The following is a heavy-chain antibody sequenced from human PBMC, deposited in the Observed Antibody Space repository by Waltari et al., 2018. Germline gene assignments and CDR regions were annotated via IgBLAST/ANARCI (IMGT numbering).Heavy chain of an antibody. Sequence: QLLQSGAELKKPGSSVKLSCKTSGRPFSSYAIRWVRPAPGQGLEWMGRIIPIYGNANYAQKFQGRVTMTADKSTSTAYMELRSLRSEDTAVYYCARSPLAVDGTGYFDLWGRGTLVTVSS. J-gene: IGHJ2*01. CDR1: GRPFSSYA. CDR3: ARSPLAVDGTGYFDL. D-gene: IGHD6-19*01. V-gene: IGHV1-69*02. CDR2: IIPIYGNA.